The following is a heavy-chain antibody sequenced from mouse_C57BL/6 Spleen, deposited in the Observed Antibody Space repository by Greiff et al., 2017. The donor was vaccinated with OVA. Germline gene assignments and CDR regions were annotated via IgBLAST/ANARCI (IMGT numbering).Heavy chain of an antibody. J-gene: IGHJ2*01. Sequence: VQGVESGPGLVAPSQSLSITCTVSGFSLTSYAISWVRQPPGKGLEWLGVIWTGGGTNYNSALKSRLSISKDNSKSQVFLKMNSLQTYDTARYYCARNSGPYGNYVLDYWGQGTTLTVSS. CDR1: GFSLTSYA. V-gene: IGHV2-9-1*01. D-gene: IGHD2-1*01. CDR3: ARNSGPYGNYVLDY. CDR2: IWTGGGT.